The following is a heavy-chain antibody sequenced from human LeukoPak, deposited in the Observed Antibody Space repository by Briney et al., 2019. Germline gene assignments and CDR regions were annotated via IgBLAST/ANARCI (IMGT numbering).Heavy chain of an antibody. CDR1: GFTFTSYS. CDR3: ATSRFLKWLYFDY. V-gene: IGHV3-23*01. J-gene: IGHJ4*02. D-gene: IGHD3-3*01. CDR2: ISGGGGST. Sequence: GGSLRLSCAASGFTFTSYSMNWVRQAPGKGLEWVSTISGGGGSTYYADSVKGRFTISRDNSKNTLYLQMNSLRAEDTAVYYCATSRFLKWLYFDYWGQGTLVTVSS.